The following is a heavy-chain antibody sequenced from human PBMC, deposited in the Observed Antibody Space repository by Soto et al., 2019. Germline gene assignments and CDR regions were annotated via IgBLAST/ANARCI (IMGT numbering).Heavy chain of an antibody. Sequence: PSETLSLTCAVYGGSFSGYYWSWIRQPPGKGLEWIGEINHSGSTNYNPSLKSRVTISVDTSKNHFSLKLSSVTAADTAVYYCARGFADYYGSGSYYGGRGMDVWGQGTTVTVSS. CDR1: GGSFSGYY. CDR2: INHSGST. J-gene: IGHJ6*02. D-gene: IGHD3-10*01. CDR3: ARGFADYYGSGSYYGGRGMDV. V-gene: IGHV4-34*01.